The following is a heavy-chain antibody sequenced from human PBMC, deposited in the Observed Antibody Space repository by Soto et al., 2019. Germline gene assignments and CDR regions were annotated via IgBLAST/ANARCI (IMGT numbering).Heavy chain of an antibody. J-gene: IGHJ5*02. CDR3: ARVATGSYNWFDP. D-gene: IGHD1-26*01. V-gene: IGHV3-74*01. Sequence: EVQLVESGGELVQPGGSLRLSCAASGFTFDYYWMHWVRQAPGKGLVWVSRINTDGSRTNYADSVKGRFTISRDNAKNTLYLQMYSLRAEDTAVYYCARVATGSYNWFDPCGQGTQVTVSS. CDR2: INTDGSRT. CDR1: GFTFDYYW.